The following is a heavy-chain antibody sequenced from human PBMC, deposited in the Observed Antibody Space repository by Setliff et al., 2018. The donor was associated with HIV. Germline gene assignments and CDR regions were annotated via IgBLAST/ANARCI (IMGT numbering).Heavy chain of an antibody. J-gene: IGHJ3*02. CDR1: GASISDGTFY. CDR3: ARSQETSVAATGI. CDR2: LYIRTGTT. Sequence: LSLTCTVSGASISDGTFYWSWIRQPAGKGLEWIGHLYIRTGTTNYSPSLKGRVTISLDTSNNQFSLSLSSVTASDTAVYFCARSQETSVAATGIWGQGTMVTVSS. V-gene: IGHV4-61*09. D-gene: IGHD2-15*01.